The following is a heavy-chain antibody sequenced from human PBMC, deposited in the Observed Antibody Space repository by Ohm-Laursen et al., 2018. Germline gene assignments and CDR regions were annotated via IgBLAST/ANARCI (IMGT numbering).Heavy chain of an antibody. J-gene: IGHJ6*02. Sequence: GSLRLSCAASGFTFSDYAMSWVRQAPGKGPEWVSAVSGSGGSTYYADSVEGRFTISRDNSKNTLYLQMNSLRAEDTAVYYCARCKQPRVYYGMDVWGQGTTVTVSS. CDR3: ARCKQPRVYYGMDV. CDR1: GFTFSDYA. V-gene: IGHV3-23*01. CDR2: VSGSGGST. D-gene: IGHD6-13*01.